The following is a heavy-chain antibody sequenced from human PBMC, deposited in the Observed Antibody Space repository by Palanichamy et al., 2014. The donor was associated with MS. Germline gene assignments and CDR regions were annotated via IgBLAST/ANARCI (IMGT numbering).Heavy chain of an antibody. Sequence: QVQLQESGPGLVKPSETLSLTCTVSGGSISSYYWSWIRQPPGKGLEWIGYIYYSGNTNYNPSLKSRVTISVDTSKNQFSLKLSSVTAADTAVYYCARVVGYCTNGICPFDSWGQGTLVTVSS. V-gene: IGHV4-59*01. CDR1: GGSISSYY. D-gene: IGHD2-8*01. CDR3: ARVVGYCTNGICPFDS. CDR2: IYYSGNT. J-gene: IGHJ4*02.